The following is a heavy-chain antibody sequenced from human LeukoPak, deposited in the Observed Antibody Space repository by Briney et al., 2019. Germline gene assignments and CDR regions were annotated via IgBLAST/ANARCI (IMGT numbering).Heavy chain of an antibody. Sequence: GGSLRLSCAASGFTFSSYGMHWVRQAPGKGLEWVAVIWYDGSNKYYADSVKGRFTISRDNSKNTLYLQMNSLRAEDTAVYYCARDLAPLATVTTLPFDYWGQGTLVTVSS. CDR1: GFTFSSYG. CDR3: ARDLAPLATVTTLPFDY. V-gene: IGHV3-33*01. D-gene: IGHD4-17*01. J-gene: IGHJ4*02. CDR2: IWYDGSNK.